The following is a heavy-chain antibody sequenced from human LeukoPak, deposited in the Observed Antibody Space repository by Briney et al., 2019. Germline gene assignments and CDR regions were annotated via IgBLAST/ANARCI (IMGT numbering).Heavy chain of an antibody. Sequence: SETLSLTCAVHGGSFSGYYWSWIRQPPGKGLEWIGEINRSGSTNYNPSLKSRVTISVDTSKNQFSLKLSSVTAADTAVYYCARRKGDGYNPVRQWGQGTLVTVSS. D-gene: IGHD5-24*01. V-gene: IGHV4-34*01. CDR1: GGSFSGYY. CDR3: ARRKGDGYNPVRQ. J-gene: IGHJ4*02. CDR2: INRSGST.